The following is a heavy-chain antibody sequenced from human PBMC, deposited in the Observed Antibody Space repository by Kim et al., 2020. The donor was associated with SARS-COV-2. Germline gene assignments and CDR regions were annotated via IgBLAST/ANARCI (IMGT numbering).Heavy chain of an antibody. J-gene: IGHJ4*02. Sequence: GGSLRLSCAASGFTFSSYGMHWVRQAPGKGLEWVAVVWFDGSNKYYADSVKGRFTISRDNSKNTLYLQMNSLRAEDTAVYYCARDGGFGGYPFFNYWCQGTRVAVSS. CDR3: ARDGGFGGYPFFNY. CDR2: VWFDGSNK. D-gene: IGHD5-12*01. CDR1: GFTFSSYG. V-gene: IGHV3-33*01.